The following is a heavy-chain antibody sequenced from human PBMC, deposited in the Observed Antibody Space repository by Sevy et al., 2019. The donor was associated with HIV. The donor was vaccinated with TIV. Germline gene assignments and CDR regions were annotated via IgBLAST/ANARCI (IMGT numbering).Heavy chain of an antibody. CDR2: AYYIGST. Sequence: SETLSLTCTVSGGSISSGIYYWGWIRQPPGKGLEWIGSAYYIGSTDYNPSIKSRLTISVDTTKNQFSLKLSSVTAADTAVSYCAGQTSYSTILGGSMIDYWGQGTLVTVSS. D-gene: IGHD3-3*01. V-gene: IGHV4-39*01. CDR1: GGSISSGIYY. CDR3: AGQTSYSTILGGSMIDY. J-gene: IGHJ4*02.